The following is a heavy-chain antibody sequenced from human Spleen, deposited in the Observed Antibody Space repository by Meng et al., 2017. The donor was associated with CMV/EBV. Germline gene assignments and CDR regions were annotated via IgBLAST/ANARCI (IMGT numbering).Heavy chain of an antibody. CDR3: ARVMIGSSYGMDV. CDR2: IRYDGSNK. Sequence: GGSLRLSCAASGFTFSSYGMHWVRQAPGKGLEWVAFIRYDGSNKYYADSVKGRFTISRDNSKNTLYLQMNSLRAEDTAVYYCARVMIGSSYGMDVWGQGTTVTVSS. CDR1: GFTFSSYG. D-gene: IGHD3-16*01. V-gene: IGHV3-30*02. J-gene: IGHJ6*02.